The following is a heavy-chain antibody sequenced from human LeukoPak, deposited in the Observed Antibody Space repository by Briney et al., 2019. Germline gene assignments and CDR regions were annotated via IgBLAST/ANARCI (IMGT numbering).Heavy chain of an antibody. CDR1: GFTFDDYA. V-gene: IGHV3-43D*03. CDR2: ISWDGGST. J-gene: IGHJ4*02. D-gene: IGHD6-13*01. Sequence: GGSLRLSCAASGFTFDDYAMHWVRHAPGKGLEWVSLISWDGGSTYYADSVKGRFTISRDNSKNSLYLQMNSLRAEDTALYYCAKSPSIAAAGYYFDYWGQGTLVTVSS. CDR3: AKSPSIAAAGYYFDY.